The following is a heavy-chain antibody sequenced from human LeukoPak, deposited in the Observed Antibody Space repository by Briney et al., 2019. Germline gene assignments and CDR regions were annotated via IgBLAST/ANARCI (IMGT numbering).Heavy chain of an antibody. Sequence: SETLSLTCTVSGGSISTYYWNWIRQTPEKGLEWIGYIYYSGSTNYNPSLKSRVMISVDMSTNQFSLNLSSVTAADTAVYYCARGVVIAPQTFDYWGQETLVTVSS. J-gene: IGHJ4*02. CDR2: IYYSGST. V-gene: IGHV4-59*01. D-gene: IGHD2-21*01. CDR3: ARGVVIAPQTFDY. CDR1: GGSISTYY.